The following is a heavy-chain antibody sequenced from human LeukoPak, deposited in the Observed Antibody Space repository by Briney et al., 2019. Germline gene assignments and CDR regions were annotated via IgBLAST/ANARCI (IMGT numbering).Heavy chain of an antibody. V-gene: IGHV4-30-2*01. CDR2: IYHSGST. D-gene: IGHD3-10*01. Sequence: SETLSLTCAVSGGSISSGGYSWSWIRQPPGKGLEWIGYIYHSGSTYYNPSLKSRVTISVDRSKNQFSLKLSSVTAADTAVYYCARVEGLQWFGRAYNWFDPWGQGTLVTVSS. J-gene: IGHJ5*02. CDR1: GGSISSGGYS. CDR3: ARVEGLQWFGRAYNWFDP.